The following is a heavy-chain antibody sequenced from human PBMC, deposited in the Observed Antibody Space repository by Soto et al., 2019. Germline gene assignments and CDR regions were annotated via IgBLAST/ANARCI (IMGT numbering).Heavy chain of an antibody. CDR2: ISYDGSQK. J-gene: IGHJ1*01. CDR3: AKDPERVPNYYNSGSYFQH. V-gene: IGHV3-30*18. CDR1: GFSFSDYG. Sequence: QVQLVESGGGVVQPGRSLRLSCAASGFSFSDYGMHWVRQAPGKGLEWVAVISYDGSQKYYADSVKGRFTISRDSSKNTLYLQMNSLRAEDTAVYYCAKDPERVPNYYNSGSYFQHWGQGTLVTVSS. D-gene: IGHD3-10*01.